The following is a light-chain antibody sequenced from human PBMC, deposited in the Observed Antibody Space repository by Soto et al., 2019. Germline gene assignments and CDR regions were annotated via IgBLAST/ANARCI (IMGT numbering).Light chain of an antibody. CDR3: LLFYGDGVV. J-gene: IGLJ2*01. V-gene: IGLV7-43*01. CDR1: TGAVTSGYY. Sequence: QAVVTQEPSLTVSPGGPVTLTCASSTGAVTSGYYPNWFQQKPGQPPRALIYSTTYKHSWTPARFSGSLLGGKAALTLSGVQPEDEADYYCLLFYGDGVVFGGGTKLTVL. CDR2: STT.